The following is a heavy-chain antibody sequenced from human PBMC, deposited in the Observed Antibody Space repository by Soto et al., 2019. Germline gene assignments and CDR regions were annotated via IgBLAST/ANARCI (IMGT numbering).Heavy chain of an antibody. D-gene: IGHD4-17*01. Sequence: EVQLVESGGGVVRPGGSLRLSCAASGFTFDDYGMSWVRQAPGKGLEWVSGINWNGGSTGYADSVKGRFTISRDNAKNSLYLQMNSLRAEDTALYHCARANDYGDYYAPHFDYWGQGTLVTVSS. CDR2: INWNGGST. V-gene: IGHV3-20*01. CDR1: GFTFDDYG. J-gene: IGHJ4*02. CDR3: ARANDYGDYYAPHFDY.